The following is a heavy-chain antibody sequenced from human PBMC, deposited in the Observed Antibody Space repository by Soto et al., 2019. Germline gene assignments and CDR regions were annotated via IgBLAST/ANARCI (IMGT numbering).Heavy chain of an antibody. CDR1: GFTFSSYG. D-gene: IGHD6-19*01. V-gene: IGHV3-30*18. J-gene: IGHJ6*02. CDR2: ISYDGSNK. Sequence: GGSLRLSCAASGFTFSSYGMHWVRQAPGKGLEWVAVISYDGSNKYYADSVKGRFTISRDNSKNTLYLQMNSLRAEDTAVYYCAKDLVSAWLAKNYYGMDVWGQGTTVTVSS. CDR3: AKDLVSAWLAKNYYGMDV.